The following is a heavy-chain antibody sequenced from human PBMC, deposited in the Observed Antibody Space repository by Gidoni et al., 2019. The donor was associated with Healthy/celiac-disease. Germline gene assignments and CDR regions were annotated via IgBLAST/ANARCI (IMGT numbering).Heavy chain of an antibody. CDR3: ARGSEWFGELRGAFDI. CDR2: IYYSGST. J-gene: IGHJ3*02. Sequence: QLQLQESGPGLVKPSDTLSLTCTVSGGSISSSSYYWGWIRQPPGKGLEWIGSIYYSGSTYYNPSLKSRVTISVDTSKNQFSLKLSSVTAADTAVYYCARGSEWFGELRGAFDIWGQGTMVTVSS. V-gene: IGHV4-39*07. D-gene: IGHD3-10*01. CDR1: GGSISSSSYY.